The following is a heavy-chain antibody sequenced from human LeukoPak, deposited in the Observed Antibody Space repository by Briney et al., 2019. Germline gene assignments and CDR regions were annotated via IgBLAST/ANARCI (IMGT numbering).Heavy chain of an antibody. CDR3: ARRLRFDWFDP. CDR2: INPRGGST. V-gene: IGHV1-46*01. D-gene: IGHD5-12*01. Sequence: ASVKVSCKASGYTFTSYFMHWMRQAPGQGPEWMGIINPRGGSTEYSHKFQGRLTMTSDTSTSTVYMELNSLRSEDTAVYYCARRLRFDWFDPWGQGTLVTVSS. CDR1: GYTFTSYF. J-gene: IGHJ5*02.